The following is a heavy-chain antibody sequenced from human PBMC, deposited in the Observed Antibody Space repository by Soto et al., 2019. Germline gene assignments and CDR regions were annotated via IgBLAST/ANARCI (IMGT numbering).Heavy chain of an antibody. CDR2: INAGNGNT. J-gene: IGHJ6*02. D-gene: IGHD2-21*01. CDR1: GYTFTSYA. Sequence: GASVKVSCKASGYTFTSYAMHWVRQAPGQRLEWMGWINAGNGNTKYSQKFQGRVTITRDTSASTAYMELSSLRSEDTAVYYCARDPEPLTIPPVMDVWGQGTTVTVSS. V-gene: IGHV1-3*01. CDR3: ARDPEPLTIPPVMDV.